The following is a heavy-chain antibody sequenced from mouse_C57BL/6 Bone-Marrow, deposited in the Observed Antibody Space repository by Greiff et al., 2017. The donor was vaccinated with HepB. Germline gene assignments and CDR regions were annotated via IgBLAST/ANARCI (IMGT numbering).Heavy chain of an antibody. CDR3: ARDYDYETWFAY. V-gene: IGHV5-6*01. Sequence: EVNVVESGGDLVKPGGSLKLSCAASGFTFSSYGMSWVRQTPDKRLAWVATISSGGSYTYYPDSVKGRFTISRDNAKNTLYLQMSSLKSEDTAMYYCARDYDYETWFAYWGQGTLVTVSA. D-gene: IGHD2-4*01. J-gene: IGHJ3*01. CDR2: ISSGGSYT. CDR1: GFTFSSYG.